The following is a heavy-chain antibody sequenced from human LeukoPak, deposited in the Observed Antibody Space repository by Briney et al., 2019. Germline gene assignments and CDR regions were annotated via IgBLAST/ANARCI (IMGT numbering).Heavy chain of an antibody. Sequence: ASVKVSCKASGYTFTSYYMHWVRQAPGQGLEWMGIINLSGCSTSYAQKFQGRVTMTRDTSTSTVYMELSSLRSEDRAVYYCARDTGVAAAGRLDYWGQGTLVTVSS. CDR3: ARDTGVAAAGRLDY. D-gene: IGHD6-13*01. J-gene: IGHJ4*02. V-gene: IGHV1-46*01. CDR1: GYTFTSYY. CDR2: INLSGCST.